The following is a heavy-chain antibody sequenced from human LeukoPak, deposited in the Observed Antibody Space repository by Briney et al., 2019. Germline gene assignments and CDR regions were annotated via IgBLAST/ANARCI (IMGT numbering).Heavy chain of an antibody. CDR3: ARHKYSSSFWFDP. J-gene: IGHJ5*02. D-gene: IGHD6-6*01. V-gene: IGHV4-59*08. CDR2: IYYSGST. Sequence: SETLSLTCTVSGGSISSYYWSWIRQPPGKGLEWIGYIYYSGSTNYNPSLKSRLTISVDTSKNQFSLKLSSVTAADTAVYYCARHKYSSSFWFDPWGQGTLVTVSS. CDR1: GGSISSYY.